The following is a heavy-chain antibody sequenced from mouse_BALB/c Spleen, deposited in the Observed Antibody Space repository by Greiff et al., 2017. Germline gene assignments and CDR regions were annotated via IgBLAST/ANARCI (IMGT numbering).Heavy chain of an antibody. D-gene: IGHD4-1*01. CDR3: ARRGNWDGMDY. CDR1: GFAFSSYD. V-gene: IGHV5-12-1*01. J-gene: IGHJ4*01. Sequence: EVKVEESGGGLVKPGGSLKLSCAASGFAFSSYDMSWVRQTPEKRLEWVAYISSGGGSTYYPDTVKGRFTISRDNAKNTLYLQMSSLKSEDTAMYYCARRGNWDGMDYWGQGTSVTVSS. CDR2: ISSGGGST.